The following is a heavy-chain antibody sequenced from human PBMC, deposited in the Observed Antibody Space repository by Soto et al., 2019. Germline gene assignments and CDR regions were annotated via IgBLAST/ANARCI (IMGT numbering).Heavy chain of an antibody. D-gene: IGHD5-18*01. V-gene: IGHV4-59*01. CDR3: AKDSGYNYGYCFDP. J-gene: IGHJ5*02. Sequence: PSETLCLTCTVSGGSIGNYDWSWIRQPPGRGLEWIGHIFYSGSTNYNPALKSRVTISVDTSKSQFSLKLSSVTAADTAVYYCAKDSGYNYGYCFDPWGQGTLVTVSS. CDR2: IFYSGST. CDR1: GGSIGNYD.